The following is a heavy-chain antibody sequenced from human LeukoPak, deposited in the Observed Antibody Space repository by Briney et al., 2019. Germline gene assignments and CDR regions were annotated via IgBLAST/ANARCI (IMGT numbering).Heavy chain of an antibody. D-gene: IGHD5-24*01. V-gene: IGHV3-23*01. J-gene: IGHJ4*02. CDR2: ISPNGGIT. Sequence: PGGSLRLSCTASGFTFRNHGMNWVRQAPGKGLEWVSGISPNGGITYYADSVKGRFTISRDNSGNTVSLQMNYLRAEDTAIYYCAKDDAWLQYENWGQGILVTVSS. CDR1: GFTFRNHG. CDR3: AKDDAWLQYEN.